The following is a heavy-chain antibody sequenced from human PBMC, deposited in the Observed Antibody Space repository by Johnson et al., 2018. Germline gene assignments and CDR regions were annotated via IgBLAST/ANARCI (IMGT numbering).Heavy chain of an antibody. V-gene: IGHV3-30*03. J-gene: IGHJ6*04. Sequence: QVQLVESGGGVVQPKRSLRLSCAASELTFSSYEMHWVRQAPGKGLEWMAVISQDGRYKYYADSVKGRITISSDNSKKTLYVQMNSLRPEDTAVYYCATGGYRRSGPPDVWGKGTTVTVSS. CDR2: ISQDGRYK. CDR3: ATGGYRRSGPPDV. CDR1: ELTFSSYE. D-gene: IGHD3-3*01.